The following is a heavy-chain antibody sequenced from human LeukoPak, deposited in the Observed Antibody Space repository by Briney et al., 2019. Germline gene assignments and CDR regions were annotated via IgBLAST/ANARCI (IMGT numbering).Heavy chain of an antibody. CDR3: ARDLGEYQLLYNWFDP. D-gene: IGHD2-2*01. J-gene: IGHJ5*02. V-gene: IGHV1-69*13. Sequence: ASVKVSCKASGGTFSSYAISWVRQAPGQGLEWMGGIIPIFGTANYAQKFQGRVTITADESTSTAYMEVSSLRSEDTAVYYCARDLGEYQLLYNWFDPWGQGTLVTVSS. CDR2: IIPIFGTA. CDR1: GGTFSSYA.